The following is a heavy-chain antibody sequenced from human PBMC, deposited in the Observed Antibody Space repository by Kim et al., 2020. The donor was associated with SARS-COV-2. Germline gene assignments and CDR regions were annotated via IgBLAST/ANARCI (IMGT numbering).Heavy chain of an antibody. D-gene: IGHD3-10*01. CDR1: GDSITSYY. V-gene: IGHV4-4*07. Sequence: SETLSLTCIVSGDSITSYYWSWIRQPAGKGLEWIGRVFIGDSTSGNMNYNPSLRSRVILSGDPSKNQFSLKLTSVTAADTAIYYCAREIVNIGRGDMWVPDAFAMWGQGTMVTVSP. J-gene: IGHJ3*02. CDR2: VFIGDSTSGNM. CDR3: AREIVNIGRGDMWVPDAFAM.